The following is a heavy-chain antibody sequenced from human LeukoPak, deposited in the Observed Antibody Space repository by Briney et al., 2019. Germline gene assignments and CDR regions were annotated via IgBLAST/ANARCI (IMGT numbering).Heavy chain of an antibody. CDR1: GYMFSNYW. Sequence: GESLKISCKGSGYMFSNYWIGWVRQMPGKSLEWMGTIYPGDSDTTYSPSLQGQVTISADKSISTAYLQWSSLKASDTAMYFCARQTSSSSRVDFWGQGTLVTVSS. D-gene: IGHD6-6*01. J-gene: IGHJ4*02. V-gene: IGHV5-51*01. CDR2: IYPGDSDT. CDR3: ARQTSSSSRVDF.